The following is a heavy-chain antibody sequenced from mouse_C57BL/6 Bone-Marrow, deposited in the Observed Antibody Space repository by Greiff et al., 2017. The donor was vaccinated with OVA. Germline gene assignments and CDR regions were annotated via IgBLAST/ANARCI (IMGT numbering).Heavy chain of an antibody. CDR1: GYTFTDHI. Sequence: QVQLQQSGAELASPGASVTLSCKASGYTFTDHIMNWVKKRPGQGLEWIGRIYPVSGETHYNQKFMGKATFSVDRSSSTVYMVLNSLTSEDPAVYYCGRGGNPYYYAMDYWGQGTSVTVSS. J-gene: IGHJ4*01. CDR3: GRGGNPYYYAMDY. V-gene: IGHV1-11*01. D-gene: IGHD1-1*02. CDR2: IYPVSGET.